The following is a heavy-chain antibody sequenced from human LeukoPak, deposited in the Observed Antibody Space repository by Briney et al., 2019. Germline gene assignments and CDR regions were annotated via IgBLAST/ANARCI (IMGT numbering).Heavy chain of an antibody. CDR3: ARWDDSAWGFGN. J-gene: IGHJ4*02. CDR1: GGSISSYY. V-gene: IGHV4-59*01. D-gene: IGHD6-19*01. Sequence: PSETLSLTCAVSGGSISSYYWSWIRQPPGKGLEWIGYIYYSGSTNYNPSLKSRVTISVDTSKNQFSLKLSSVTAADTAVYYCARWDDSAWGFGNWGPGTLVTVSS. CDR2: IYYSGST.